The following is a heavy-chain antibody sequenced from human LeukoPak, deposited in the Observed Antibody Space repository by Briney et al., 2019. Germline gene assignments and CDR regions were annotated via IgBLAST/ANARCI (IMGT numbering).Heavy chain of an antibody. CDR3: AKGQIVPVAMLDY. Sequence: PGGSLRLSCAASGFTFDDYAMHWVRQAPGKGLEWVSGISWNSDIVGYADSVKGRFTISRDNAKNSLYLQMNSLRAEDTALYYCAKGQIVPVAMLDYWGQGTLVTVSS. D-gene: IGHD2-2*01. J-gene: IGHJ4*02. V-gene: IGHV3-9*01. CDR2: ISWNSDIV. CDR1: GFTFDDYA.